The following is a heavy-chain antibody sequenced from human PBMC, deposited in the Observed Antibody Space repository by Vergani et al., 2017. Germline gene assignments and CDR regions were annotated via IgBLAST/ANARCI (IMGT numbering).Heavy chain of an antibody. CDR1: GFTFGDYA. V-gene: IGHV3-49*03. CDR3: TRESPYYDFWSGSDAFDI. CDR2: IRSKAYGGTT. Sequence: EVQLVESGGGLVQPGRSLRLSCTASGFTFGDYAMSWFRQAPGKGLEWLGFIRSKAYGGTTEYAASVKGRFTISRDDSKSIAYLQMNSLKTEDTAVYYCTRESPYYDFWSGSDAFDIWGQGTMVTVSS. J-gene: IGHJ3*02. D-gene: IGHD3-3*01.